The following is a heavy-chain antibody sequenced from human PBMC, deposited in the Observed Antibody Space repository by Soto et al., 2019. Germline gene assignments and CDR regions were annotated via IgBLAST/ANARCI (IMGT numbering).Heavy chain of an antibody. J-gene: IGHJ5*02. CDR1: GGTLSTDG. Sequence: GGARRASYSASGGTLSTDGMHGGRQAPGKGLEWVAVISYDGSNKYYADSVKGRFTISRDNSKNTLYLQMNSLRAEDTAVYDCATDRHSSLRPWAQG. D-gene: IGHD6-13*01. CDR3: ATDRHSSLRP. V-gene: IGHV3-30*03. CDR2: ISYDGSNK.